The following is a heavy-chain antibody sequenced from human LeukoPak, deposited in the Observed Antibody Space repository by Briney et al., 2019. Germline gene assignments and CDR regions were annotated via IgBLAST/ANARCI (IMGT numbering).Heavy chain of an antibody. CDR1: GGSFSGYY. CDR2: INPSRNT. V-gene: IGHV4-34*01. J-gene: IGHJ4*02. Sequence: PSETLSLTCAVYGGSFSGYYWSWIRQPPGKGLEWIGQINPSRNTNYNPSLKSRVTISVDTSKKQFSLKLSSVTAADTAVYYCARRYDFWSGYPPPLDYWGQGTLVTVSS. CDR3: ARRYDFWSGYPPPLDY. D-gene: IGHD3-3*01.